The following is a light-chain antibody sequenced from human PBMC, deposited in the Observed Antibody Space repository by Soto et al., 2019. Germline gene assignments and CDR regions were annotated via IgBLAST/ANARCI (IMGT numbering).Light chain of an antibody. CDR1: SSNIGAGYD. Sequence: QAVVTQPPSVSGAPGQTVTISCTGSSSNIGAGYDVHWYQQLPGTAPKLLIYGNTNRPSGVPDRFSGSKSGTSASLAITGLQAEDEADYYCQSYDTSLSGSTVFGGGTKVTVL. CDR2: GNT. J-gene: IGLJ3*02. CDR3: QSYDTSLSGSTV. V-gene: IGLV1-40*01.